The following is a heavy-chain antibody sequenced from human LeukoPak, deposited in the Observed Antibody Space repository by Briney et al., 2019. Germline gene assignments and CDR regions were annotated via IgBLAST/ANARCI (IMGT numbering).Heavy chain of an antibody. V-gene: IGHV4-30-2*01. CDR1: GGSISSGGYY. J-gene: IGHJ4*02. CDR2: IYHSGST. D-gene: IGHD4-17*01. Sequence: PSQTLSLTRTVSGGSISSGGYYWSWIRQPPGKGLEWIGYIYHSGSTYYNPSLKSRVTISVDRSKNQFSLKLSSVTAADTAVYYCARVRKAGDIDYWGQGTLVTVSS. CDR3: ARVRKAGDIDY.